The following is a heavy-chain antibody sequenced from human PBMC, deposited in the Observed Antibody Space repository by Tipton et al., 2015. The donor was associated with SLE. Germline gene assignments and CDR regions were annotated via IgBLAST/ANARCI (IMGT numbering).Heavy chain of an antibody. D-gene: IGHD3-16*01. J-gene: IGHJ4*02. Sequence: TLSLTCTVSGGSISSSSYYWGWIRQPPGKGLEWIGSIYYSGSTYYNPSLKSRVTISIDTSKNQFSLELSSVTAADTAVYYCVRPGGQDPGGDYFDYWGQGTLVTVSS. V-gene: IGHV4-39*01. CDR3: VRPGGQDPGGDYFDY. CDR2: IYYSGST. CDR1: GGSISSSSYY.